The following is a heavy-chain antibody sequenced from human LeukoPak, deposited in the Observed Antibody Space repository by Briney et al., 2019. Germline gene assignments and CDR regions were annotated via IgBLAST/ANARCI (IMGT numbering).Heavy chain of an antibody. CDR2: ISAYNGNT. Sequence: GASVKVSCKASGYTFTTYNINWVRQAPGQGLEWMGWISAYNGNTNYAQKLQGRVTMTTDTSTSTAYMELRSLRSDDTAVYYCARGLVVAATHNWFDPWGQGTLVTVSS. CDR3: ARGLVVAATHNWFDP. J-gene: IGHJ5*02. D-gene: IGHD2-15*01. CDR1: GYTFTTYN. V-gene: IGHV1-18*01.